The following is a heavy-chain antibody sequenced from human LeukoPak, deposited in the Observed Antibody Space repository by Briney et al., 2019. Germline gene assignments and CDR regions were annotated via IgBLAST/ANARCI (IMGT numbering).Heavy chain of an antibody. Sequence: SETLSLTRTVSGGSISSYYWSWIRQPPGKGLEWIGYIYYSGSTNYNPSLKSRVTISVDTSKNQFSLKLSSVTAADTAVYYCARSAGVPYYYYMDVWGKGTTVTVSS. D-gene: IGHD7-27*01. CDR2: IYYSGST. CDR1: GGSISSYY. J-gene: IGHJ6*03. V-gene: IGHV4-59*01. CDR3: ARSAGVPYYYYMDV.